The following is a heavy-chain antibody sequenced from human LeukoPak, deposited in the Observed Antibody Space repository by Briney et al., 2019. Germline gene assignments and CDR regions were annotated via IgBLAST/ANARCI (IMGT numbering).Heavy chain of an antibody. CDR3: AKDPRRGNYDILTGDNWLDP. J-gene: IGHJ5*02. D-gene: IGHD3-9*01. CDR1: GLRFSDQY. CDR2: ISGSGANR. V-gene: IGHV3-11*01. Sequence: GGSLRLSCAASGLRFSDQYMIWIRQTPGKGLEWVSFISGSGANRFYADSMKGRFTISKDNTKNSLYLQMNSLRAEDTAIYYCAKDPRRGNYDILTGDNWLDPWGQGTLVTVSS.